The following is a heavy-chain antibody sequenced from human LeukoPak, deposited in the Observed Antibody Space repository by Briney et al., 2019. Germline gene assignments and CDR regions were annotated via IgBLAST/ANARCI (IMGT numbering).Heavy chain of an antibody. CDR2: IRYDGSNK. V-gene: IGHV3-30*02. CDR3: AKDRQTITIFGVVNAPRANFDY. D-gene: IGHD3-3*01. CDR1: GFSFSRYD. J-gene: IGHJ4*02. Sequence: GSLRLSCAASGFSFSRYDIHWVRQAPGKGLEWVAFIRYDGSNKNCADSVKGRFTISRDNFMSTVYLQMNSLRAEDTAVYYCAKDRQTITIFGVVNAPRANFDYWGQGTLVTVSS.